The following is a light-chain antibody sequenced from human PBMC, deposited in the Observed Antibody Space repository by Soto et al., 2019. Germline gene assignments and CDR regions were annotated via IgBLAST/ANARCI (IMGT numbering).Light chain of an antibody. Sequence: EIMMTQSPATLSVSPGESATLSCRASQSVRNNLAWYQHKPGQAPRLLIYYASTGATGIPARFSGSGSGTEFTLTISSLQSEDLALYYCQQYNDWPTITFGQGTRLEIK. J-gene: IGKJ5*01. V-gene: IGKV3-15*01. CDR1: QSVRNN. CDR3: QQYNDWPTIT. CDR2: YAS.